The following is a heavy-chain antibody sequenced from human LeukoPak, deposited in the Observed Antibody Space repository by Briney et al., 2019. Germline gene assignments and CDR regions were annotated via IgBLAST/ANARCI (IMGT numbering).Heavy chain of an antibody. CDR3: ARDTVVPAAMKGFQH. J-gene: IGHJ1*01. CDR1: GGTFSSYA. Sequence: SVKVSCKASGGTFSSYAISWVRQAPGQGLEWMGGIIPIFGTANYAQKFQGRVTITADESTSTAYMELSGLRSEDTAVYYCARDTVVPAAMKGFQHWGQGTLVTVSS. V-gene: IGHV1-69*13. D-gene: IGHD2-2*01. CDR2: IIPIFGTA.